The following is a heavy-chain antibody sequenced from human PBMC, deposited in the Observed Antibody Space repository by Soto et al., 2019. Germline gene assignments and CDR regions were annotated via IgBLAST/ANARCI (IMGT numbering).Heavy chain of an antibody. CDR1: GFNFSYNA. Sequence: GGSLRLSCVASGFNFSYNAMSWVRQAPGKGLQWVSTISGSGEKTYYADSVKGRFTISRDNAKNSLYLQMNSLRAEDTAVYYCARVPPGWFGELLPNYYYYGMDVWGQGTTVTVSS. V-gene: IGHV3-11*01. CDR3: ARVPPGWFGELLPNYYYYGMDV. CDR2: ISGSGEKT. J-gene: IGHJ6*02. D-gene: IGHD3-10*01.